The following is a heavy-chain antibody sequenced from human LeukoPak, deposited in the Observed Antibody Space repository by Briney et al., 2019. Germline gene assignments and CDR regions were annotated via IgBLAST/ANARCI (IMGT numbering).Heavy chain of an antibody. D-gene: IGHD3-10*01. CDR3: ARDYYGSGSSDDY. V-gene: IGHV1-69*04. J-gene: IGHJ4*02. CDR2: IIPILDIA. Sequence: SVKVSCKASGYTFTSYYMHWVRQAPGKGLEWMGRIIPILDIANYARKFQDRVTITADKFTDTAYMELSSLRSEDTAVYYCARDYYGSGSSDDYWGQGTLVTVSS. CDR1: GYTFTSYY.